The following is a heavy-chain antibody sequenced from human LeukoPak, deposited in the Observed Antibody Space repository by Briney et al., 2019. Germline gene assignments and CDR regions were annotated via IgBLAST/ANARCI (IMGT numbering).Heavy chain of an antibody. CDR1: GFTFSSYA. D-gene: IGHD1-26*01. CDR3: AKGASGSYHTPYDY. Sequence: GGSLRLSCAASGFTFSSYAMTWVRQAPGKGLEWVSDISVSGGNTYYADSVQGRFIISRDNSKNTLNLQMNSLRVKDTAVYYCAKGASGSYHTPYDYWGQGSLVTVSS. CDR2: ISVSGGNT. V-gene: IGHV3-23*01. J-gene: IGHJ4*02.